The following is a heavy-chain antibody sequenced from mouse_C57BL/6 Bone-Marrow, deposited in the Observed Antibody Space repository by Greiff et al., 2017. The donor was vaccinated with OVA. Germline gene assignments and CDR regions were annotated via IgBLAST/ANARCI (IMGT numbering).Heavy chain of an antibody. CDR2: IYPGSGNT. CDR3: ARGAYGSKRRYFDY. D-gene: IGHD1-1*01. J-gene: IGHJ2*01. CDR1: GYTFTDYY. V-gene: IGHV1-76*01. Sequence: QVQLKQSGAELVRPGASVKLSCKASGYTFTDYYINWVKQRPGQGLEWIARIYPGSGNTYYNEKFKVKATLTAEKSSSTAYMQLSSLTSEDSAVYFCARGAYGSKRRYFDYWGQGTTLTVSS.